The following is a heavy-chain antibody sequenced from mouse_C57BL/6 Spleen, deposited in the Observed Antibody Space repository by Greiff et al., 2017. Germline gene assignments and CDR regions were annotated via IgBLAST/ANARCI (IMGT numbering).Heavy chain of an antibody. J-gene: IGHJ2*01. CDR2: IHPNSGST. D-gene: IGHD1-2*01. V-gene: IGHV1-64*01. CDR1: GYTFTSYW. CDR3: ARLGYGGDCFDY. Sequence: QVQLQQPGAELVKPGASVKLSCKASGYTFTSYWMHWVKQRPGQGLEWIGMIHPNSGSTNYNEKFKSKATLTVDKSSSTAYMQLSSLTSEDSAVYYCARLGYGGDCFDYWGQGTTLTVSS.